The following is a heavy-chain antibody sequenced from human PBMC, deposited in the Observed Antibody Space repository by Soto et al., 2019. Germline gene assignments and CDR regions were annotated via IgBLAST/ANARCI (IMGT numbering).Heavy chain of an antibody. J-gene: IGHJ6*02. CDR2: FDPDDGET. Sequence: EASVKVSCKVSGCTLTELSMHWVRQAPGKGLEWMGGFDPDDGETSYAQKFQGRVTMTRDTSTGTVYMELSSLRSEDTAVYYCASDYDSSGYYYVGTNNYYYYGMDVWGQGTTVTAP. CDR1: GCTLTELS. D-gene: IGHD3-22*01. V-gene: IGHV1-24*01. CDR3: ASDYDSSGYYYVGTNNYYYYGMDV.